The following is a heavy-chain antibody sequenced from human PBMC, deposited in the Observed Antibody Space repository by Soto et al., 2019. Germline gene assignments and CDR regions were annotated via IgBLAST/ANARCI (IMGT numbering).Heavy chain of an antibody. CDR1: GFTFSSYA. J-gene: IGHJ4*02. D-gene: IGHD3-3*01. CDR2: ISGSGGST. Sequence: EVQLLESGGGLVQPGGSLRLSCAASGFTFSSYAMSWVRQAPGKGLEWVSAISGSGGSTYYADSVKGRFTISRDNSKNTLYLQMNSLRAEDTAVYYCAKAGYDFWSGYTHFDYWGQGTLVTVSS. V-gene: IGHV3-23*01. CDR3: AKAGYDFWSGYTHFDY.